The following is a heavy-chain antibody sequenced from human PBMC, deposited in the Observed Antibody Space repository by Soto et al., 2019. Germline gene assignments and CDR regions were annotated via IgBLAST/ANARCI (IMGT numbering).Heavy chain of an antibody. CDR1: GFTCISYA. J-gene: IGHJ6*02. CDR3: ARGLVVPAEYYYYYYGMDV. Sequence: GGSLRLSCASSGFTCISYAMHWVRQAPGKGLEWVAVISYDGSNKYYADSVKGRFTISRDNSKNTLYLQMNSLRAGDTAVYYCARGLVVPAEYYYYYYGMDVWGQGTTVTVSS. V-gene: IGHV3-30-3*01. CDR2: ISYDGSNK. D-gene: IGHD2-2*01.